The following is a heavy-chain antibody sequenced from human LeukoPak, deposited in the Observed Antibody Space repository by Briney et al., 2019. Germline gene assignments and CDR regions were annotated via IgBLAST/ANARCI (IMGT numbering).Heavy chain of an antibody. D-gene: IGHD3-3*01. V-gene: IGHV4-4*07. CDR3: AREYGDFWSGYYIYSIFDY. J-gene: IGHJ4*02. CDR1: GGSISSYY. CDR2: IYTSGST. Sequence: SETLSLTCTVSGGSISSYYWSWIRQPAGKGLEWIGRIYTSGSTNYNPSLKSRVTMSVDTSKNQISLKLSSVTAADTAVYYCAREYGDFWSGYYIYSIFDYWGQGTLVTVSS.